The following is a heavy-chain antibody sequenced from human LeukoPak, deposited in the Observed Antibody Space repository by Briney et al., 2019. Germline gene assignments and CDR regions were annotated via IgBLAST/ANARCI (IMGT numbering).Heavy chain of an antibody. CDR1: GGSFSGYY. CDR3: ARGQIAVAGTYVGMVQYYYYYYMDV. CDR2: INHSGST. J-gene: IGHJ6*03. D-gene: IGHD6-19*01. V-gene: IGHV4-34*01. Sequence: SETLSLTCAVYGGSFSGYYWSWIRQPPGKGLEWIGEINHSGSTNYNPSLKSRVTISVDTSKNQFSLKLSSVTAADTAVYYCARGQIAVAGTYVGMVQYYYYYYMDVWSKGTTVTVSS.